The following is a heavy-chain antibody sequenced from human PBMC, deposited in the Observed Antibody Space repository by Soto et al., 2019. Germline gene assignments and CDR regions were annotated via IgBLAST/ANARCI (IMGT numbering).Heavy chain of an antibody. D-gene: IGHD2-2*01. CDR2: ISYDGSNK. CDR1: GFTFSSYS. V-gene: IGHV3-30*18. Sequence: GGSLRLSCAASGFTFSSYSMHWVRQAPGKGLEWVAVISYDGSNKYYADSVKGRFTISRDNSKNTLYLQMNSLRAEDTAVYYCAKGGARVVPAAMGYYGMDVWGQGTTVTVSS. CDR3: AKGGARVVPAAMGYYGMDV. J-gene: IGHJ6*02.